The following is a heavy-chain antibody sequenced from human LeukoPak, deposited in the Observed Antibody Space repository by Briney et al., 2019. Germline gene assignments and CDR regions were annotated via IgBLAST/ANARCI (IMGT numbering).Heavy chain of an antibody. Sequence: ASVKVSCKAPGGSFGRYAVSWVRQAPGQGLEWVGGIVPILGTANYAQKFQGRVTITADDSTGTAYMELTSLRSADTAVYYCARSQGYSYGSSYWGQGTLVTVSS. CDR2: IVPILGTA. J-gene: IGHJ4*02. CDR3: ARSQGYSYGSSY. V-gene: IGHV1-69*13. D-gene: IGHD5-18*01. CDR1: GGSFGRYA.